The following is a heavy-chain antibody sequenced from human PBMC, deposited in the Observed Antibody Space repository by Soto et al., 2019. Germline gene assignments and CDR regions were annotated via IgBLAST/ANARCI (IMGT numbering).Heavy chain of an antibody. CDR2: ISPASDHI. Sequence: EVQLLESEGGLVQPGGSLRLSCEASGFTFSTSAMSWVRQAPGKGLEWVSAISPASDHIFYANSVTGRFTISRDNSKNTFYLQMSSLRVDDTAVYYGAKGGGGDHGSWGQGTLVAVSS. V-gene: IGHV3-23*01. CDR3: AKGGGGDHGS. J-gene: IGHJ5*02. CDR1: GFTFSTSA. D-gene: IGHD2-21*02.